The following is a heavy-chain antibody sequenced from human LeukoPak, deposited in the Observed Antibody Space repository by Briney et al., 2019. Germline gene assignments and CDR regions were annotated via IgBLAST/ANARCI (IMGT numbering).Heavy chain of an antibody. J-gene: IGHJ3*02. CDR1: GFTVSSTY. V-gene: IGHV3-66*01. CDR3: ARVFEEAAFDI. CDR2: IYSGKNT. Sequence: GGSLRLSCAGSGFTVSSTYITWVRQAPGKGLEWVSVIYSGKNTYYADSVKGRFTLSRDNSKNTLYLQMNNLRVEDTAVYYCARVFEEAAFDIWGQGTMVTVSS. D-gene: IGHD3-10*02.